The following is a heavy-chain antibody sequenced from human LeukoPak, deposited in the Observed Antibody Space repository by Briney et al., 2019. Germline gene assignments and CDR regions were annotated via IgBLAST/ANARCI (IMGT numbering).Heavy chain of an antibody. CDR2: INAGSDNI. Sequence: PGGSLRLSCAASGFTFSSHALSWVRQTPGKGLEWVSSINAGSDNILYADPVKGRFTISRDNFSNTLYLQMNSLRVEDTAVYFCTYYDSSGYYYGRLRYWGQGTPVTVSS. V-gene: IGHV3-23*01. J-gene: IGHJ4*02. CDR1: GFTFSSHA. CDR3: TYYDSSGYYYGRLRY. D-gene: IGHD3-22*01.